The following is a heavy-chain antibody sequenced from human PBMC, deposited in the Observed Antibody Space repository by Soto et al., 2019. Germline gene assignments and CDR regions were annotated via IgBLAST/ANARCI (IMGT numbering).Heavy chain of an antibody. Sequence: SCPTLVNRKQPRILTYACAGVSLSRKGISVSCTGEPPGKALEFLALIDWEEGKFSSPYRRTRLTVSKDTSKSQVVLTLTNVDPVDTDTYYCKRSTNWNYEYYFDYWGQGILVTVYS. CDR2: IDWEEGK. CDR3: KRSTNWNYEYYFDY. CDR1: GVSLSRKGIS. V-gene: IGHV2-70*01. D-gene: IGHD1-7*01. J-gene: IGHJ4*02.